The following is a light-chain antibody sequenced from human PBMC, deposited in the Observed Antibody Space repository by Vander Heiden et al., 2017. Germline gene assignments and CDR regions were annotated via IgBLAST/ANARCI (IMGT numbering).Light chain of an antibody. Sequence: EIVSTQSPGTLTCSPGERATLSCRASQSVSSSYLAWYQQKPGRAPRLLIYGAASGSGTDFTLTISRLGPEDFAGYYCQQYGSSPVRFGQGTKVEIK. J-gene: IGKJ1*01. CDR2: GA. CDR3: QQYGSSPVR. CDR1: QSVSSSY. V-gene: IGKV3-20*01.